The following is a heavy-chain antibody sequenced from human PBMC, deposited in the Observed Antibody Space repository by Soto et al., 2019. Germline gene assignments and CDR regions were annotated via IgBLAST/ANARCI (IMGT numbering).Heavy chain of an antibody. CDR1: GFPFSNSV. V-gene: IGHV3-64D*06. D-gene: IGHD5-18*01. CDR3: MTVDTTMTEGRYFGY. CDR2: ISSNGVST. J-gene: IGHJ4*02. Sequence: GGSLRLSCSASGFPFSNSVMHCVRQAPGRGLEDLSAISSNGVSTYYADSVKGRFTISRDNSKNKLYLQLSSLRPEDTAIYYCMTVDTTMTEGRYFGYWGQGTLVTVSS.